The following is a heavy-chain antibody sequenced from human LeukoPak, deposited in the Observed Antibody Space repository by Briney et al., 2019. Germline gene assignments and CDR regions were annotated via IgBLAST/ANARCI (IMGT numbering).Heavy chain of an antibody. J-gene: IGHJ4*02. V-gene: IGHV3-48*03. CDR2: ITTSGSTI. CDR3: ARGARMGI. Sequence: GSLRLSCAASGFTLSNFEMSWARQAPGKGLEWVSYITTSGSTIHYADSVKGRFTISRDNAKNSLYLQMNSLRAEDTAVYYCARGARMGIWGQGTLVTVSS. D-gene: IGHD6-13*01. CDR1: GFTLSNFE.